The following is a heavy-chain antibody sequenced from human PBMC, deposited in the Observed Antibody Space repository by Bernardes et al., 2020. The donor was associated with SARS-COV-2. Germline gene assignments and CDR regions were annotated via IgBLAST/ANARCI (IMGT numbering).Heavy chain of an antibody. V-gene: IGHV4-39*01. CDR3: ARITAADTFMDV. CDR1: GGSISSSSYY. D-gene: IGHD6-13*01. Sequence: SETLYLTCTVSGGSISSSSYYWGWIRQPPGKGLEWIGSIYYSGSTYYNPSLKSRVTISVDTSKNQFSLKRGSVTAADTAVYYCARITAADTFMDVWGQGTTVTVSS. CDR2: IYYSGST. J-gene: IGHJ6*02.